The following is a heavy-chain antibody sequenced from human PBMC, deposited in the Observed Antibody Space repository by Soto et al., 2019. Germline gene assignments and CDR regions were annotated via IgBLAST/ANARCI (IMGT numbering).Heavy chain of an antibody. CDR2: ISSSSSYT. J-gene: IGHJ4*02. CDR1: GFTFSDYY. Sequence: QVQLVESGGGLVKPGGSLRLSCAASGFTFSDYYMSWIRQAPGKGVEWVSYISSSSSYTNDADSVKGRFTISRDNAKNSLYLQMNSMRAADTAVYYCARMGTGSYGFDYWGQGTLVTVSS. CDR3: ARMGTGSYGFDY. D-gene: IGHD5-18*01. V-gene: IGHV3-11*05.